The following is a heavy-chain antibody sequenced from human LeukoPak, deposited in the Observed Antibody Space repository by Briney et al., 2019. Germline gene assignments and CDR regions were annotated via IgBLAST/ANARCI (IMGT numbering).Heavy chain of an antibody. CDR3: AGEREVVDSAYQAFDI. V-gene: IGHV1-2*02. J-gene: IGHJ3*02. D-gene: IGHD3/OR15-3a*01. CDR2: ISPNSGGI. Sequence: GASVKVSCRASGYTFTDYNVHWVRQAPGHGLEWMGWISPNSGGITYAQKFKGRVTMTRDTSIITAYMDLARLTSDDTAVYFCAGEREVVDSAYQAFDIWGQGTVVTVSS. CDR1: GYTFTDYN.